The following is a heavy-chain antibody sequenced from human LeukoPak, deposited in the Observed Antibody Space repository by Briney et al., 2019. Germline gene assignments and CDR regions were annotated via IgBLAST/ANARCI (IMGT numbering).Heavy chain of an antibody. D-gene: IGHD5-18*01. Sequence: GGSLRLSCAASGFTVSNNYMSWVRQAPGKGLEWVSVIYSGGSTYYADSVKDRFTISRDNSKNTLYLQMNSLRAEDTAVYYCARSPRGYSYLWLDPWGQGTLVTVSS. CDR3: ARSPRGYSYLWLDP. V-gene: IGHV3-66*01. CDR1: GFTVSNNY. CDR2: IYSGGST. J-gene: IGHJ5*02.